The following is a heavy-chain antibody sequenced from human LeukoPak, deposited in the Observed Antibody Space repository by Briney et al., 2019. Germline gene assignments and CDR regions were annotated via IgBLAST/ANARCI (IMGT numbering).Heavy chain of an antibody. CDR3: ARATPSGSYTHWFDP. CDR2: INPNSGGT. D-gene: IGHD3-10*01. V-gene: IGHV1-2*02. Sequence: ASVKVSCKSSGYTFTGYYMHWVRQAPGRGLEWMGWINPNSGGTNYAQKFQGRVTMTRDTSISTAYMELSRLRSDDTAVYYCARATPSGSYTHWFDPWGQGTLVTVSS. J-gene: IGHJ5*02. CDR1: GYTFTGYY.